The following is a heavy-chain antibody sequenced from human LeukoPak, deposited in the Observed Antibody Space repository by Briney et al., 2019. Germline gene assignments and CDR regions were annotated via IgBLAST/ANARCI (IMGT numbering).Heavy chain of an antibody. V-gene: IGHV3-74*01. CDR2: IDNDGSNT. CDR1: GFTFNNHW. CDR3: SRDRPHNWFDP. Sequence: PGGSLRLSCAASGFTFNNHWMHWVRQVPGKGLEWVSRIDNDGSNTIYADSVKARFTISRDNPKNTLYLQMNSLRAEDTAMYYCSRDRPHNWFDPWGQGTLVTVSS. J-gene: IGHJ5*02.